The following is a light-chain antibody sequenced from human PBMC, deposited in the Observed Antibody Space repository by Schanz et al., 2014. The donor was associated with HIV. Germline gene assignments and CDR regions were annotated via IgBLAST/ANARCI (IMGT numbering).Light chain of an antibody. CDR1: SGDVGRYDY. CDR2: DVT. Sequence: QSALPQPASVSGSPGQSITISCTGTSGDVGRYDYVSWYQQHPGQAPKLLIYDVTYRPSGISNRFSGSKSGYTASLTISGLQADDEADYYCSSYTTSSTLVFGGGTKLTVL. V-gene: IGLV2-14*03. J-gene: IGLJ2*01. CDR3: SSYTTSSTLV.